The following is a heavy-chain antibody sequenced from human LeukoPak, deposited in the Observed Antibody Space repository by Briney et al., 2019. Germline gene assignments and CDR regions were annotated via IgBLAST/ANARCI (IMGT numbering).Heavy chain of an antibody. Sequence: TGGSLRLSCTASGFTFSIYAMNWVRQAPGEGLEWVSGIGAGGNFTYYADSVKGRFTISRDNSRNTLYLQMNSLSADATAVYYCEKGLDYTTYGYYFDYWGQGTLVTVSS. D-gene: IGHD4-11*01. CDR2: IGAGGNFT. CDR1: GFTFSIYA. J-gene: IGHJ4*02. CDR3: EKGLDYTTYGYYFDY. V-gene: IGHV3-23*01.